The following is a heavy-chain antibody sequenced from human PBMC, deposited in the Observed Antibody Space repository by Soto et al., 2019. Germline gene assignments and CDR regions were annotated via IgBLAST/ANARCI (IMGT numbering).Heavy chain of an antibody. CDR3: AKSVRYYDSSAYYPLDS. CDR1: GFTFSGYG. CDR2: ISYDGSNK. D-gene: IGHD3-22*01. V-gene: IGHV3-30*18. Sequence: PGGSLRLSCAAAGFTFSGYGMHWVRQAPGKGLEWVAVISYDGSNKYYADSVKGRFTISRDNSGNTLYLQMNSLRAEDTAVYYCAKSVRYYDSSAYYPLDSWGQGTLVTVSS. J-gene: IGHJ4*02.